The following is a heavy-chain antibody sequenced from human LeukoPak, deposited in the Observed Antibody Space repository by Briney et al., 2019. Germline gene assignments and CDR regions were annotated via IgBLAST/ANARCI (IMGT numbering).Heavy chain of an antibody. D-gene: IGHD3-10*01. CDR3: ARGYGSGSYYVYDWFDP. CDR1: GGSISSYY. V-gene: IGHV4-59*01. J-gene: IGHJ5*02. CDR2: IYYSGST. Sequence: SETLSLTCTVSGGSISSYYWGWIRQPPGKGLEWIGYIYYSGSTNYNPSLKSRVTISVDTSKNQFSLKLSSVTAADTAVYYCARGYGSGSYYVYDWFDPWGQGTLVTVSS.